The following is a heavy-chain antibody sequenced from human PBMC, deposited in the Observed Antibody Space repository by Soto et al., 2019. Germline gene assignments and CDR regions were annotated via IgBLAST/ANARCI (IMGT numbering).Heavy chain of an antibody. CDR2: ISGRDAYT. CDR3: AKVERMTPYTHLR. CDR1: GFTINNYG. Sequence: DVQVLESGGGLVQPGGSLRLSCEASGFTINNYGMAWVRQAPGKGLEWVSAISGRDAYTYYADSVQGRFTISRDNSRNTLYLQMNSLTAEATALYYCAKVERMTPYTHLRWGQGTLVTVSS. J-gene: IGHJ4*02. V-gene: IGHV3-23*01. D-gene: IGHD1-26*01.